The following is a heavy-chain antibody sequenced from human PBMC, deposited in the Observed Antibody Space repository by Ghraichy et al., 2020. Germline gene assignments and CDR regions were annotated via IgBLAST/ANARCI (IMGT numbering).Heavy chain of an antibody. CDR1: GASISHYY. CDR2: SGSP. CDR3: ARARDIVPRQNPYYCDY. V-gene: IGHV4-59*01. Sequence: SETLSLTYTVSGASISHYYWNWIRQPPGKRLEWIGFSGSPHYNPSLKSRVSLSVDTSKNPSSLRLTLVTAAATAVYYCARARDIVPRQNPYYCDYWGQGTMVTVAS. D-gene: IGHD5-12*01. J-gene: IGHJ4*02.